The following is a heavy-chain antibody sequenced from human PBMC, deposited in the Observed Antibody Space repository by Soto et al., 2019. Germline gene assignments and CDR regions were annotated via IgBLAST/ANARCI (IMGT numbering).Heavy chain of an antibody. V-gene: IGHV1-18*01. CDR1: GYTFTSYG. J-gene: IGHJ6*03. D-gene: IGHD3-3*01. CDR2: ISAYNGNT. CDR3: ARNTIFGVVPYYMDV. Sequence: EASVKVSCKASGYTFTSYGISWVRQAPGQGLEWMGWISAYNGNTNYAQKLQGRVTMTTDTSTSTAYMELRSLRSDDTAVYYCARNTIFGVVPYYMDVWGKGSTVTVSS.